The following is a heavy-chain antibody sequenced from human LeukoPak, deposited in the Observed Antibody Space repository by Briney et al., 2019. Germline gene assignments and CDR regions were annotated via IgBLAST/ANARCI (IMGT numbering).Heavy chain of an antibody. CDR1: GFTFSSYD. Sequence: GGSLRLSCAASGFTFSSYDMHWVRQATGKGLEWVSAIGTAGDTYYPGSVKGRFTISRENAKNSLYLQMNSLRAGDTAVYYCARSRGSSGWFGYWGQGTLVTVSS. V-gene: IGHV3-13*01. CDR3: ARSRGSSGWFGY. J-gene: IGHJ4*02. D-gene: IGHD6-19*01. CDR2: IGTAGDT.